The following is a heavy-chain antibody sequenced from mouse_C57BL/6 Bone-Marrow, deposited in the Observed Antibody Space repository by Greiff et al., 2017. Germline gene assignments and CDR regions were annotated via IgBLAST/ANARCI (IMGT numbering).Heavy chain of an antibody. CDR3: ARDYYGSSWYFDY. CDR2: INPNNGGT. CDR1: GYTFTDYY. V-gene: IGHV1-26*01. D-gene: IGHD1-1*01. J-gene: IGHJ2*01. Sequence: EVQLQQSGPELVKPGASVKISCKASGYTFTDYYMNWVKQSHGKSLEWIGDINPNNGGTSYNQKLKGKATLTVDKSSSTAYMELRSLTSEDSAVYDGARDYYGSSWYFDYWGQGTILTVSS.